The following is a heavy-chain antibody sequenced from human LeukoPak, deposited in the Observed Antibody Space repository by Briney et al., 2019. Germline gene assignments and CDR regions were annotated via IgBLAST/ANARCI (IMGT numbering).Heavy chain of an antibody. D-gene: IGHD5-12*01. J-gene: IGHJ4*02. CDR2: INSDGSST. CDR3: AVVREWLRNRPFDY. Sequence: RGSLRLSCAASGFTFSSYWIHWVSQPPGKGLVLVSRINSDGSSTSYADFVNGRFSICRDNVKNTLYLQMNRLRAEDTAVYYCAVVREWLRNRPFDYWGQGTLVTVSS. CDR1: GFTFSSYW. V-gene: IGHV3-74*01.